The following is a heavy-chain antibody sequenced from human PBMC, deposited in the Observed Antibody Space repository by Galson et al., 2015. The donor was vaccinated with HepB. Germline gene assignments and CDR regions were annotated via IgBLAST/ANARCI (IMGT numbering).Heavy chain of an antibody. D-gene: IGHD1-26*01. CDR3: ARAPDGSPTRY. CDR2: INSDGSST. Sequence: SLRLPCAASGFNLSSYWLHWVRQAPGKGLVWVSRINSDGSSTSYADSMKGRFTISRDNAKNTLYLQMNSLRAEDTAVYYCARAPDGSPTRYWGQGTLVTVSS. CDR1: GFNLSSYW. J-gene: IGHJ4*02. V-gene: IGHV3-74*01.